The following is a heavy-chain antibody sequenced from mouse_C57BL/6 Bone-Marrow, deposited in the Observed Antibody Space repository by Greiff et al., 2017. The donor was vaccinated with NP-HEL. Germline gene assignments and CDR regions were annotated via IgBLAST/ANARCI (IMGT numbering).Heavy chain of an antibody. CDR1: GFTFSSYA. Sequence: DVQLQESGGGLVKPGGSLKLSCAASGFTFSSYAMSWVRQTPEKRLEWVATISDGGSYTYYPDNVKGRFTISSDNAKNNLYLQMSHLKSEDTAMYYCAREPPCYAMDYWCQGTSVTVSA. J-gene: IGHJ4*01. V-gene: IGHV5-4*01. CDR3: AREPPCYAMDY. CDR2: ISDGGSYT.